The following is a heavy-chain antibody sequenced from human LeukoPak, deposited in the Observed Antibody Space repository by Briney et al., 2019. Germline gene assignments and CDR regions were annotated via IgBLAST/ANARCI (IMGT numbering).Heavy chain of an antibody. CDR3: ARVPKFVVVPAESNYFDY. V-gene: IGHV1-69*04. CDR2: IIPILGIA. Sequence: RGASVKVSCKASGGTFSSCAISWVRQAPGQGLEWMGRIIPILGIANYAQKFQGRVTITADKSTSTAYMELSSLRSEDTAVYYCARVPKFVVVPAESNYFDYWGQGTLVTVSS. D-gene: IGHD2-2*01. CDR1: GGTFSSCA. J-gene: IGHJ4*02.